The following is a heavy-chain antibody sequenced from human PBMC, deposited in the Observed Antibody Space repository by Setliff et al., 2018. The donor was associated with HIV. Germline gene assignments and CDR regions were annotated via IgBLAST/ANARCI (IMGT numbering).Heavy chain of an antibody. CDR3: ARVGSYWSTFDY. J-gene: IGHJ4*02. CDR1: GYTLTTYG. V-gene: IGHV7-4-1*02. Sequence: ASVKVSCKASGYTLTTYGISWVRQAPGQGLQWMGWLNTETGNSMYAQGFTGRFVFSLDTSVSTAFLQINSLKAEDTAMYYCARVGSYWSTFDYWGQGVLVTV. D-gene: IGHD1-26*01. CDR2: LNTETGNS.